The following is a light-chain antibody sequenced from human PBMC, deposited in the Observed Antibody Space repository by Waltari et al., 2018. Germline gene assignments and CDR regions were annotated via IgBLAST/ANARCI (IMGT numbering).Light chain of an antibody. CDR2: GAS. CDR1: QRVSSN. V-gene: IGKV3-15*01. CDR3: QQYNNWPPGWT. Sequence: EIVMTQSPATLSVSPGERATLSCRASQRVSSNLAGYQQKPGQAPRLLIYGASTRATGIPARFSGSGSGTEFTLTISSLQSEDFAVYYCQQYNNWPPGWTFGQGTKVEIK. J-gene: IGKJ1*01.